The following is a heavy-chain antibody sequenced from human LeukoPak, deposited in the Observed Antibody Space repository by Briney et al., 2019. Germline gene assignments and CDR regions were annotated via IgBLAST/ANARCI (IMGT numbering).Heavy chain of an antibody. J-gene: IGHJ4*02. CDR2: ISYDGSNK. CDR3: ARDRAPTVTTWAYPGY. D-gene: IGHD4-11*01. CDR1: GFTFSSYA. V-gene: IGHV3-30-3*01. Sequence: GGSLRLSCAAPGFTFSSYAMHWVRQAPGKGLEWVAVISYDGSNKYYADSVKGRFTISRDNSKSTLYLQMNSLRAEDTAVYYCARDRAPTVTTWAYPGYWGQGTLVTVSS.